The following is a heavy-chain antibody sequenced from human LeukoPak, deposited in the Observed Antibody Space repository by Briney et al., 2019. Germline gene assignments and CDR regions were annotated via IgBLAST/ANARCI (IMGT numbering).Heavy chain of an antibody. CDR2: ISTDARTI. J-gene: IGHJ3*02. D-gene: IGHD6-13*01. CDR1: GFAFSTNW. Sequence: GGSLRLSCAASGFAFSTNWMHWVRQAPGKGLVWVSHISTDARTITYADFVKGRFTISRDNAKNSLYLQMNSLRAEDMALYYCAKDRGAAAHDAFDIWGQGTMVTVSS. V-gene: IGHV3-74*01. CDR3: AKDRGAAAHDAFDI.